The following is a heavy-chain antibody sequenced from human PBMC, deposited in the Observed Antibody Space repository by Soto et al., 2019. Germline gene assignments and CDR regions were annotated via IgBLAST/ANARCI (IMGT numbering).Heavy chain of an antibody. Sequence: QVQLVESGGGVVQPGRSLRLSCAASGFTFSSYGMHWVRQAPGKGLEGVAVISYDGSNKYYADSVKGRFTISRDNSKNTLDLQMNSRRAEDTAVCYCAVAGGYSYGYFDYWGQGTLVTVSS. CDR3: AVAGGYSYGYFDY. J-gene: IGHJ4*02. CDR2: ISYDGSNK. CDR1: GFTFSSYG. D-gene: IGHD5-18*01. V-gene: IGHV3-30*03.